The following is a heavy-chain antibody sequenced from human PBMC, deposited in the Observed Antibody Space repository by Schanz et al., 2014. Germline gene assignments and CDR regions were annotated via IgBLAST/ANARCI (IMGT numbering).Heavy chain of an antibody. Sequence: EFQLVESGGGVVQPGGSLRLSCAGSGFNSAEYSLHWVRQAPNKGLEWVCLIDRRGSPTFYADSVRGRFTVSRDNSKNSLYLQMNNLRPEDTAFYDCAKEKLGSKWLPAHWGQGALVTVSS. V-gene: IGHV3-43*01. CDR3: AKEKLGSKWLPAH. D-gene: IGHD3-22*01. CDR1: GFNSAEYS. CDR2: IDRRGSPT. J-gene: IGHJ4*02.